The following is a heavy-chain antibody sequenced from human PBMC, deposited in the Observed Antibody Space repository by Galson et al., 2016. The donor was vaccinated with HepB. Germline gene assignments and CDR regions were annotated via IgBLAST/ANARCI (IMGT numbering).Heavy chain of an antibody. CDR1: GGSISSGSYY. J-gene: IGHJ4*02. CDR3: ARALIGATPRFDY. D-gene: IGHD1-26*01. V-gene: IGHV4-31*03. CDR2: IYYSGNT. Sequence: TLSLTCTVSGGSISSGSYYWSWIRQHPGKGLGWIGYIYYSGNTYYNPSLKSRLTISVDTSKNQFSLKLNSLTAADTAVYYCARALIGATPRFDYWGQGTLVTVSS.